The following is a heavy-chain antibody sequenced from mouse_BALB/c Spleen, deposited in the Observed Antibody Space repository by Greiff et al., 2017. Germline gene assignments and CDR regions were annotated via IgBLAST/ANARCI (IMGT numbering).Heavy chain of an antibody. CDR2: INPYNDGT. CDR3: ARYYDYGGYYAMDY. D-gene: IGHD2-4*01. Sequence: QLQESGPELVKPGASVKMSCKASGYTFTSYVMHWVKQKPGQGLEWIGYINPYNDGTKYNEKFKGKATLTSDKSSSTAYMELSSLTSEDSAVYYCARYYDYGGYYAMDYWGQGTSVTVSS. CDR1: GYTFTSYV. J-gene: IGHJ4*01. V-gene: IGHV1-14*01.